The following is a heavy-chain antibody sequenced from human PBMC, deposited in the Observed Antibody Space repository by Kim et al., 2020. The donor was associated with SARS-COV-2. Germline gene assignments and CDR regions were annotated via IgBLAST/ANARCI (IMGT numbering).Heavy chain of an antibody. D-gene: IGHD1-26*01. Sequence: GGSLRLSCAASGFTFSSYAIHWVRQAPGKGLEWVAVISYDGSNKYYADSVKGRFTISRDNSKNTLYLQMNSLRAEDTAVYYCARTYSGCYSGYFDYWGQGTLLTVSS. CDR2: ISYDGSNK. CDR1: GFTFSSYA. J-gene: IGHJ4*02. CDR3: ARTYSGCYSGYFDY. V-gene: IGHV3-30*04.